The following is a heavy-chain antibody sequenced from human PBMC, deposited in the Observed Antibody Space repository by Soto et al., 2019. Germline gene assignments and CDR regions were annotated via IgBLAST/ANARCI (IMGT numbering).Heavy chain of an antibody. V-gene: IGHV2-5*02. CDR1: GFSLSTSGVG. D-gene: IGHD4-17*01. J-gene: IGHJ4*02. CDR3: ARNDYGGNY. Sequence: QITLKESGPPLVKPTQTLTLTCTFSGFSLSTSGVGVGWIRQPPGKALEWLALIYWDDAKRYSPSLKSRLTITKDTAKNQVVLTMTSMDPVDTAAYYCARNDYGGNYWGQRTLVTVSS. CDR2: IYWDDAK.